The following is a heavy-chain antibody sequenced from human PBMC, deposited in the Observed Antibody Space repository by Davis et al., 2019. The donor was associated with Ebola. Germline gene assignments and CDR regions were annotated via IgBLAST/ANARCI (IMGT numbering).Heavy chain of an antibody. D-gene: IGHD1-26*01. V-gene: IGHV3-73*01. Sequence: ETLSLTCAASGFTFSGSAMHWVRQASGKGLEWVGRIRSKANSYATAYAASVKGRFTISRDDSKNTAYLQMNSLKTEDTAVYYCTGGSGSYRDYWGQGTLVTVSS. CDR1: GFTFSGSA. CDR3: TGGSGSYRDY. J-gene: IGHJ4*02. CDR2: IRSKANSYAT.